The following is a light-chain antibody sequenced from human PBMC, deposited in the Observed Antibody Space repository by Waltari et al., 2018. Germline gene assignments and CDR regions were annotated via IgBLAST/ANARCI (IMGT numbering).Light chain of an antibody. CDR1: SSDVGGYNY. CDR2: DVT. CDR3: SSFTSSSTLRV. J-gene: IGLJ3*02. Sequence: QSALTQPASVSGSPGQSITISCTGTSSDVGGYNYVSWYQQHPGKAPKLMIYDVTKRPSGVSTRFSGSKSGNTASLTIPGLQAEDEADYYCSSFTSSSTLRVFGGGTKLTVL. V-gene: IGLV2-14*01.